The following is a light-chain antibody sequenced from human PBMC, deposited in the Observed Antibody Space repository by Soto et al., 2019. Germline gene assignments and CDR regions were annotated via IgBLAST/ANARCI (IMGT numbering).Light chain of an antibody. J-gene: IGKJ2*01. V-gene: IGKV3-15*01. Sequence: EIVMTQSPATLSLPPGERAALSCRASQSINSELAWNQQKPGQPPRVLIYGASTRATGVPARFTGSESGSEFTLTISGLQSEDFAVYYCQRGLNWPLTFGQGTRLEI. CDR2: GAS. CDR3: QRGLNWPLT. CDR1: QSINSE.